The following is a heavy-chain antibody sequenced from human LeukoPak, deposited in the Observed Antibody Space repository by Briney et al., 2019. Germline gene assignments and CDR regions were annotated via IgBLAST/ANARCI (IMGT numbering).Heavy chain of an antibody. Sequence: PSETLSLTCTVSGGSISSSSYYWGWIRQPPGKGLEWIGSIYYSGSTYYNPSLKSRVTISVDTSKNQFSLKLSSVTAADTAVYYCASLAAAASSGDDAFDIWGQGTMVTVPS. V-gene: IGHV4-39*01. CDR2: IYYSGST. D-gene: IGHD6-13*01. J-gene: IGHJ3*02. CDR3: ASLAAAASSGDDAFDI. CDR1: GGSISSSSYY.